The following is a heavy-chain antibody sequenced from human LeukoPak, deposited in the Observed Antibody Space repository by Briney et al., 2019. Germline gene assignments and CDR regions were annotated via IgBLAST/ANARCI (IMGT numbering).Heavy chain of an antibody. J-gene: IGHJ3*02. V-gene: IGHV4-30-2*02. CDR2: IYHSGST. Sequence: SETLSLTCAVSGGSISSGGYSWSWIRQPPGKGLEWIGYIYHSGSTYYNPSLKSRVTISVDTSKNQFSLKLSSVTAADTAVYYCARGGYYYDSSGYWGAFDIWGQGTMVTVSS. D-gene: IGHD3-22*01. CDR1: GGSISSGGYS. CDR3: ARGGYYYDSSGYWGAFDI.